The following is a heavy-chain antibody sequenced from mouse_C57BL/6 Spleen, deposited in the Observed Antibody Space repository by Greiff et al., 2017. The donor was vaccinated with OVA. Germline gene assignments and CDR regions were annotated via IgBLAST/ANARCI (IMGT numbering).Heavy chain of an antibody. CDR1: GYTFTSYW. CDR3: ARYYGSSLYYAMDY. V-gene: IGHV1-55*01. J-gene: IGHJ4*01. Sequence: VQLQQPGAELVKPGASVKMSCKASGYTFTSYWITWVKQRPGQGLEWIGDIYPGSGSTNYNEKFKSKATLTVDKSSSTAYMQLSSLTSEDSAVYYCARYYGSSLYYAMDYWGQGTSVTVSS. CDR2: IYPGSGST. D-gene: IGHD1-1*01.